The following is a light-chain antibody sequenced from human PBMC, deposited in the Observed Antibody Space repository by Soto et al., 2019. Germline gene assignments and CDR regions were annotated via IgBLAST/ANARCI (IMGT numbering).Light chain of an antibody. CDR3: QQYDTSPIT. CDR2: GGS. V-gene: IGKV3-20*01. J-gene: IGKJ5*01. Sequence: EIVLTQSPGTLSLSPGERATLSCRASQSVGSAYLAWYQQRPGQAPRLLIYGGSSRATGIPDRFSGRGSGTDFSLTISRXXXXXXXLYYCQQYDTSPITFGQGTRLEIK. CDR1: QSVGSAY.